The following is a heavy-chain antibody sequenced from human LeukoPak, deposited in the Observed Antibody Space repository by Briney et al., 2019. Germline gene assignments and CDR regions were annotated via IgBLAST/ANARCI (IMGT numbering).Heavy chain of an antibody. CDR1: GHTFTSYD. J-gene: IGHJ6*02. Sequence: GASVTLSCTASGHTFTSYDINWVRQATGQGLEWMGWMNPNSGNTGYAQKFQGRVSMTRNTSISTAYMELSSLRSEDTAVYYCARAPAIVVVPAAMGYYGMDVWGQGTTVTVSS. CDR2: MNPNSGNT. CDR3: ARAPAIVVVPAAMGYYGMDV. V-gene: IGHV1-8*01. D-gene: IGHD2-2*01.